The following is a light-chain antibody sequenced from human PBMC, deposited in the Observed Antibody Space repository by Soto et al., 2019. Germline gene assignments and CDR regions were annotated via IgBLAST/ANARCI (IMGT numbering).Light chain of an antibody. J-gene: IGKJ1*01. CDR3: QKYDGTGT. V-gene: IGKV3-20*01. CDR1: QFFGSDY. CDR2: GAS. Sequence: EIVLTQSPDTLSLSPGERATLSCRASQFFGSDYLAWYQQKPGQPPMLLIYGASRRATGIPDRFSGRGSGTDFTLTISSLEPEDFAMYYCQKYDGTGTFGQGTKVEIK.